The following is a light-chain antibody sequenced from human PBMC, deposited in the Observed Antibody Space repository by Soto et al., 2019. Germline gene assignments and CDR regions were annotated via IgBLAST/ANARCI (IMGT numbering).Light chain of an antibody. CDR2: AAS. J-gene: IGKJ4*02. CDR1: ENIGSN. CDR3: QQCYKVLT. Sequence: DIQLTHSPASLSASVGDRVTITCRASENIGSNLHWYQHQTGTAPKLLIYAASSLQGGVPSRLTGSGYGTQSTLTISGLQTEDFAIYSCQQCYKVLTLGGVTKVESK. V-gene: IGKV1-39*01.